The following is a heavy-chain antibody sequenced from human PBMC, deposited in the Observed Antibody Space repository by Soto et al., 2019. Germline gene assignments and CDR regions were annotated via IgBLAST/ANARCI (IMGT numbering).Heavy chain of an antibody. V-gene: IGHV3-30*03. J-gene: IGHJ6*02. D-gene: IGHD6-13*01. CDR3: ARESQSGYSSSWYFYYYYYGMDV. CDR2: ISYDGSNK. Sequence: VGSLRLSCAASGFTFSSYGMHWVRQAPGKGLEWVAVISYDGSNKYYADSVKGRFTISRDNSKNTLYLQMNSLRAEDTAVYYCARESQSGYSSSWYFYYYYYGMDVWGQGTTVTVSS. CDR1: GFTFSSYG.